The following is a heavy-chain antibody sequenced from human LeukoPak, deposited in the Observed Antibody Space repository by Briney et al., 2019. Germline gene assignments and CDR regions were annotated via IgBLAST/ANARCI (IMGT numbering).Heavy chain of an antibody. CDR3: ARRGSSGWYADFDY. Sequence: KPSETLSLTCTVSGGSISSYYWSWIRQPPGKGLEWIGYIYYSGSTKYNPSLKSRVTISVDTSKNHFSLKLTSVTAADTAVYYCARRGSSGWYADFDYWGHGTLVTVSS. V-gene: IGHV4-59*08. CDR1: GGSISSYY. J-gene: IGHJ4*01. D-gene: IGHD6-19*01. CDR2: IYYSGST.